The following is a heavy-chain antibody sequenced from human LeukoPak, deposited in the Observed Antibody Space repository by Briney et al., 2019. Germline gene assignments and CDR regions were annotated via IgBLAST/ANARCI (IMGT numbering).Heavy chain of an antibody. CDR2: ISGSGGST. J-gene: IGHJ3*02. CDR3: AKDGLLWFGELTGAFDI. Sequence: GGSLRLSCAASGFTFSSYAMGWVRQAPGKGLEWVSAISGSGGSTYYADSVKGRFTISRDNSKNTLYLQMNSLRAEDTAVYYCAKDGLLWFGELTGAFDIWGQGTMVTVSS. CDR1: GFTFSSYA. V-gene: IGHV3-23*01. D-gene: IGHD3-10*01.